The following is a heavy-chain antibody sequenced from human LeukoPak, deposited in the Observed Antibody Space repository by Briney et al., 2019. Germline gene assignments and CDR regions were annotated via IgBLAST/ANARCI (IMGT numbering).Heavy chain of an antibody. CDR3: VKDRDSSGFYYDY. CDR2: ISSNGGST. D-gene: IGHD3-22*01. V-gene: IGHV3-64D*08. J-gene: IGHJ4*02. CDR1: GFIVSSNY. Sequence: GGSRRLSCAASGFIVSSNYMSWVRQAPGKGLEFVSTISSNGGSTYYADSVKGRFTISRDNSKNTLYLQMSSLRAEDTAVYYCVKDRDSSGFYYDYWGQGTLVTVSS.